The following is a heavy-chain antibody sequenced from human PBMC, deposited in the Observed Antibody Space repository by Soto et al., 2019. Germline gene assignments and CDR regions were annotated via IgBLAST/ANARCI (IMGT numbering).Heavy chain of an antibody. CDR2: ISYDGSNK. CDR1: GFTFSSYA. D-gene: IGHD2-2*02. Sequence: GGSLRLSCAASGFTFSSYAMHWVRQAPGKGLEWVAVISYDGSNKYYADSVKGRFTISRDNSKNTLYLQMNSLRAEDTAVYYCARKNTGVYYYYGMDVWGQGTTVTVSS. V-gene: IGHV3-30-3*01. J-gene: IGHJ6*02. CDR3: ARKNTGVYYYYGMDV.